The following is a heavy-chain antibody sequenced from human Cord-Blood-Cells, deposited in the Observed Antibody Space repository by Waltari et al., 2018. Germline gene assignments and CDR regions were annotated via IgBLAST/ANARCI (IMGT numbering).Heavy chain of an antibody. Sequence: VQLVESGGGLVQHGGSLRLTCAASGLPFSTYLMIWVRQAQGKGLEWVANIKQDGSEKYYVDSVKGRFTISRDNAKNSLYLQMNSLRAEDTAVYYCARERWGVDYWGQGTLVTVSS. CDR1: GLPFSTYL. D-gene: IGHD3-16*01. V-gene: IGHV3-7*01. CDR2: IKQDGSEK. J-gene: IGHJ4*02. CDR3: ARERWGVDY.